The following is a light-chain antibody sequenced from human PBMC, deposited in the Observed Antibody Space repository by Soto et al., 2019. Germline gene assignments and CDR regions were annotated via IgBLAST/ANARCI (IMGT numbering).Light chain of an antibody. CDR2: RNN. Sequence: QSVLNQPPSASGTPGQRVTISCSGSSSNIGSNYVYWYQQLLGTAPKLLIYRNNQRPSGVPDRFSGSKSGTSASLAISGLRSEDEADYYCAAWDDSLSGRVFGGGTKLTVL. V-gene: IGLV1-47*01. CDR1: SSNIGSNY. J-gene: IGLJ3*02. CDR3: AAWDDSLSGRV.